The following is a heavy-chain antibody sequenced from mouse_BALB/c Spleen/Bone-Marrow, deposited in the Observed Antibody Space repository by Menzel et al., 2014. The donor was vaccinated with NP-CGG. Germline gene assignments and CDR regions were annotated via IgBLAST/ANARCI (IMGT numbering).Heavy chain of an antibody. V-gene: IGHV1-18*01. CDR2: INPKNGGT. Sequence: VQLKESGPELVKHGASVKISCKTSGYTFTEYTIHWVKQSHGKSLEWIGGINPKNGGTTYKQKFKGKATLTVDKSSSTAYMELRSLTSEDSAVYYCARDWYYYGSSSSWFAHWGQGTLVNISA. CDR1: GYTFTEYT. J-gene: IGHJ3*01. CDR3: ARDWYYYGSSSSWFAH. D-gene: IGHD1-1*02.